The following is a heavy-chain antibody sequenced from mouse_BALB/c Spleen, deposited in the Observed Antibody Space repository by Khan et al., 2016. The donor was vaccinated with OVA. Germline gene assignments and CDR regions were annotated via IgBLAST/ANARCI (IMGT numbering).Heavy chain of an antibody. CDR2: IYPGSDNT. CDR3: AREWAAWFPY. Sequence: VQLQESGAELARPGASVKLSCKASGYTFTDYNINWMRQRTGQGLEWIGEIYPGSDNTYYNEKFKGKVTLTADNSSSTAYMQLSSLTSEDAAVYFCAREWAAWFPYWGQGTLVTVSA. V-gene: IGHV1-77*01. J-gene: IGHJ3*01. CDR1: GYTFTDYN.